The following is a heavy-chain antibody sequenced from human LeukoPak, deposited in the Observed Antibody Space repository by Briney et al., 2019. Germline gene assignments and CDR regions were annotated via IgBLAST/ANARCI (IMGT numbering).Heavy chain of an antibody. D-gene: IGHD6-19*01. CDR3: AKARLSTGWAYNDY. Sequence: GGSLRLSCAASGFTFSGYAMSWDRQAPGKGLEWVSAIVGGGDTTFYADSVKGRFTISRDNSKNTVYLQTNSLRAEDTAVYYCAKARLSTGWAYNDYWGRGTLVTVSS. CDR1: GFTFSGYA. J-gene: IGHJ4*02. CDR2: IVGGGDTT. V-gene: IGHV3-23*01.